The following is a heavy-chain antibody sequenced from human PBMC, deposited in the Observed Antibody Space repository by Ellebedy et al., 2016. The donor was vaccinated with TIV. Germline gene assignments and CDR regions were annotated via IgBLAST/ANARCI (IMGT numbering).Heavy chain of an antibody. V-gene: IGHV4-39*07. CDR1: GGSISMSSNY. J-gene: IGHJ4*02. CDR3: ASDSGGYFNWDS. CDR2: LHYTGST. D-gene: IGHD3-22*01. Sequence: SETLSLTXTVSGGSISMSSNYWGWIRQPPGKGLEWIGSLHYTGSTYYNASLKSRVTISVDTSKNQCSLQLSSVTAADTAVYFCASDSGGYFNWDSWGQGTLVTVSS.